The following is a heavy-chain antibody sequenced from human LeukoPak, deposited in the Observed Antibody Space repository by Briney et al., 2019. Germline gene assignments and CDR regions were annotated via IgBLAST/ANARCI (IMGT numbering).Heavy chain of an antibody. CDR3: ATIFDY. CDR1: GFTFINYW. CDR2: INGDGSRT. J-gene: IGHJ4*02. Sequence: GGSLRLSCAASGFTFINYWMHWVRQAPGKGLLWVSTINGDGSRTFYADSVKGRFTISRDNAKNTLYLQMNSLRDEDTAVYYCATIFDYWGQGTLVTVSS. V-gene: IGHV3-74*01.